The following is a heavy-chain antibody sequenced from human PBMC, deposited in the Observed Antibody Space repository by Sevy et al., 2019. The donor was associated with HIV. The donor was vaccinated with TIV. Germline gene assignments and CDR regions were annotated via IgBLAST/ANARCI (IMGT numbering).Heavy chain of an antibody. D-gene: IGHD3-3*01. CDR3: ARGSVSGYSYFDY. CDR2: IYPGDSDT. V-gene: IGHV5-51*01. Sequence: GESLKISCKDSGYSFTKYWIGWVRQMPGKGLEWMGMIYPGDSDTRYSPSFEGQVTILADRSITTAYLQWSSLKASDSAMYYCARGSVSGYSYFDYWGQGTLVTVSS. CDR1: GYSFTKYW. J-gene: IGHJ4*02.